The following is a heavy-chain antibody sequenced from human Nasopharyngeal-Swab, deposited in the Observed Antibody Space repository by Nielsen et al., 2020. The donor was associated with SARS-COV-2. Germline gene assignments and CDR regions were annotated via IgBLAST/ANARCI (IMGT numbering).Heavy chain of an antibody. CDR3: TRDRLAVTTYYYYYYMDV. Sequence: WIRQAPGKWLEWVGFIRSKAYGGTTEYAASVKGRFTISRDDSKSIAYLQMNSLKTEDTAVYYCTRDRLAVTTYYYYYYMDVWGKGTTVTVSS. D-gene: IGHD4-11*01. J-gene: IGHJ6*03. CDR2: IRSKAYGGTT. V-gene: IGHV3-49*02.